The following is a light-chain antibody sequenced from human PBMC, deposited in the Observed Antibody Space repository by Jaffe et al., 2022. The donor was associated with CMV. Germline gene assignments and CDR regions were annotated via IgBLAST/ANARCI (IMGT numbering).Light chain of an antibody. V-gene: IGKV3-20*01. Sequence: IVLTQSPGTLSLSPGERGTLSCRASQSVSRTYLAWYQQKAGQAPRLLIYGASTRATGIPDRFSGSGSETDFTLTISRLEPEDLAVYYCQQYGISPITFGQGTRLEIK. J-gene: IGKJ5*01. CDR3: QQYGISPIT. CDR1: QSVSRTY. CDR2: GAS.